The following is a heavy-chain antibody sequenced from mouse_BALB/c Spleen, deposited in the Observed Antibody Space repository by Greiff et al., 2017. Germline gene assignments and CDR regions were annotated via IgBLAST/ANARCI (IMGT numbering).Heavy chain of an antibody. J-gene: IGHJ3*01. CDR3: APIYYDYARFAY. D-gene: IGHD2-4*01. CDR1: GYSITSGYS. V-gene: IGHV3-1*02. CDR2: IHYSGST. Sequence: EAKLQESGPDLVKPSQSLSLTCTVTGYSITSGYSWHWIRQFPGNKLEWMGYIHYSGSTNYNPSLKSRISITRDTSKNQFFLQLNSVTTEDTATYYCAPIYYDYARFAYWGQGTLVTVSA.